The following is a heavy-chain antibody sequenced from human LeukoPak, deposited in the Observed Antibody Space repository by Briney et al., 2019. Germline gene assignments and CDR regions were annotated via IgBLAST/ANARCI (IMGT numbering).Heavy chain of an antibody. V-gene: IGHV3-7*01. Sequence: GGSLRLSCAASGFTFSNAWMSWVRQAPGKGLEWVANIKQDGSEKYYVDSVKGRFTISRDNAKNSLYLQMNSLRAEDTAVYYCASESSTSLYGMDVWGQGTTVTVSS. CDR1: GFTFSNAW. CDR2: IKQDGSEK. CDR3: ASESSTSLYGMDV. D-gene: IGHD6-6*01. J-gene: IGHJ6*02.